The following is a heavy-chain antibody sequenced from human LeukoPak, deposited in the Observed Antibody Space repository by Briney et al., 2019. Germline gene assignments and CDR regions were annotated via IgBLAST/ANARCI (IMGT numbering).Heavy chain of an antibody. J-gene: IGHJ3*01. CDR3: ARDLVVTPASP. CDR2: ISAYNGNT. Sequence: GASVKVSCKASGYTFTSDGISWGRQAPGQGLEWMGWISAYNGNTNYAQKLQRRVSMHTDTSTSTAYMELRSLRSDDTAVYYCARDLVVTPASPWGQGTMVTVSS. CDR1: GYTFTSDG. V-gene: IGHV1-18*01. D-gene: IGHD4-23*01.